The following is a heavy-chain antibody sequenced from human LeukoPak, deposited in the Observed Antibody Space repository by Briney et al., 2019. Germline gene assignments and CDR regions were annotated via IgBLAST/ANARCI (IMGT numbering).Heavy chain of an antibody. CDR1: GYTFTRSG. D-gene: IGHD3-10*01. CDR3: ARGGSRSRRGDDAFDI. CDR2: ISAYNGNT. Sequence: ASVKVSCKGSGYTFTRSGISWVRQAPGQGLEWMGWISAYNGNTELAQKFQGRVTLATDASTSTAYVELRSLTSDDTAVYFCARGGSRSRRGDDAFDIWGQGTMVTVSS. J-gene: IGHJ3*02. V-gene: IGHV1-18*01.